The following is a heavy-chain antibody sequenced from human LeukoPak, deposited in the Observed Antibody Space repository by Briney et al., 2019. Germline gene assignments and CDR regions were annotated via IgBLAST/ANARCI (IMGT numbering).Heavy chain of an antibody. CDR1: GFTLSSYG. D-gene: IGHD2-2*01. J-gene: IGHJ4*02. Sequence: GGSLRLSCAASGFTLSSYGMHWVRQAPGKGLEWVAVIWYDGSNKYYADSVKGRFTISRDNSKNTLYLQMSSLRAEDTAVYYCARYCSSTSCHFDYWGQGTLVTVSS. CDR2: IWYDGSNK. CDR3: ARYCSSTSCHFDY. V-gene: IGHV3-33*01.